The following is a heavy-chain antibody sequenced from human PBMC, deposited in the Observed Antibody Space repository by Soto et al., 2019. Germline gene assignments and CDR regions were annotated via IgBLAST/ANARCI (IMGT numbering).Heavy chain of an antibody. V-gene: IGHV3-30-3*01. J-gene: IGHJ4*02. CDR3: ARGEDY. CDR1: GFTFSSYA. Sequence: QVQLVESGGGVVQPGRSLRLSCAASGFTFSSYAMHWVRQAPGKGLEWVAVISYDGSNKYYADSVKGRFTISRDNSKNTLYLKMNSLRAEDTAVYYCARGEDYWGQGTLVTVSS. CDR2: ISYDGSNK.